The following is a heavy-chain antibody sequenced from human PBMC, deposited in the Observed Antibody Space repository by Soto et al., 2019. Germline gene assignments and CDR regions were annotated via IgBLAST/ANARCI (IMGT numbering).Heavy chain of an antibody. J-gene: IGHJ6*02. Sequence: ASVEVSCKASGYTFTGYYMHWVRQAPGQGLEWMGWINPNSGGTNYAQKFQGRVTMTRDTSISTAYMELSRLRSDDTAVYYCASEHCSGGSCYQKYYYYYYGMDVWGQGTTVTVSS. CDR1: GYTFTGYY. V-gene: IGHV1-2*02. CDR3: ASEHCSGGSCYQKYYYYYYGMDV. CDR2: INPNSGGT. D-gene: IGHD2-15*01.